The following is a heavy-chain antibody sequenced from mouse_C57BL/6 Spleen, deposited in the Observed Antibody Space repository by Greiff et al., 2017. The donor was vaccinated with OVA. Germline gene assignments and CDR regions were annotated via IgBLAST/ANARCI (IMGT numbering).Heavy chain of an antibody. CDR3: TKVTAGSFDY. V-gene: IGHV5-9-1*02. CDR2: ISSGGDYI. D-gene: IGHD1-2*01. Sequence: EVKLVESGEGLVKPGGSLKLSCAASGFTFSSYAMSWVRQTPEKRLEWVAYISSGGDYIYYAETVKGRFTISRDNARNTLYLQMRSLKSNDTASYSCTKVTAGSFDYWGQGTTLTVSS. J-gene: IGHJ2*01. CDR1: GFTFSSYA.